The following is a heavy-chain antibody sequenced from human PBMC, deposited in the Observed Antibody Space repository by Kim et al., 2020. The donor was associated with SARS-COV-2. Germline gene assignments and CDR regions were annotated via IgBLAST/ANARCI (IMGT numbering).Heavy chain of an antibody. D-gene: IGHD6-13*01. CDR2: ISSSGSTI. J-gene: IGHJ5*02. CDR1: GFTFSEYY. CDR3: ARDPSSSWFNGFDP. V-gene: IGHV3-11*01. Sequence: GGSLRLSCAASGFTFSEYYMSWIRQAPGKGLEWVSYISSSGSTIYYADSVKGRFTISRDNAKNSLYLQMNSLRAEDTAVYYCARDPSSSWFNGFDPWGQGTLVTVSS.